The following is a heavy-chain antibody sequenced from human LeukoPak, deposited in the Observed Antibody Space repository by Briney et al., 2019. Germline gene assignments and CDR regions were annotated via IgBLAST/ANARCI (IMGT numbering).Heavy chain of an antibody. CDR2: INHSGST. CDR1: GGSFSGYY. Sequence: SETLSLTCAVYGGSFSGYYWSWIRQPPGKGLEWIGEINHSGSTNYNPSLKSRVTISVDTSKNLFSLKLSSVTAADTAVYYCARDKSDLFDYWGQGTLVTVSS. CDR3: ARDKSDLFDY. J-gene: IGHJ4*02. V-gene: IGHV4-34*01. D-gene: IGHD2-21*02.